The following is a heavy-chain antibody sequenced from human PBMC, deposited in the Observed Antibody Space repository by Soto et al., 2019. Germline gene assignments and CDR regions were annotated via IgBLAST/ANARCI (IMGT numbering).Heavy chain of an antibody. J-gene: IGHJ4*02. CDR3: AKDASGYLPGEYDY. CDR2: ISWNSGSI. Sequence: EVQLVESGGGLVQPGRSLRLSCAASGFTFDDYAMHWVRQAPGKGLEWVSGISWNSGSIGVADSVKGRFTISRDNAKNSLYLQMNSLRAEDTALYYCAKDASGYLPGEYDYWGQGTLVTVSS. V-gene: IGHV3-9*01. CDR1: GFTFDDYA. D-gene: IGHD5-12*01.